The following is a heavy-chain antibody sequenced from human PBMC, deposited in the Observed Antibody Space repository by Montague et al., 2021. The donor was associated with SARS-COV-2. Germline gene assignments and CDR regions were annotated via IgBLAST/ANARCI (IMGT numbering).Heavy chain of an antibody. CDR1: GGSITGYY. CDR3: VRDHPYGGPRGAYDI. J-gene: IGHJ3*02. V-gene: IGHV4-59*01. CDR2: IYDSGAV. D-gene: IGHD4-23*01. Sequence: SETLSLTCTLSGGSITGYYWSWLRRSPGKGLEWIAYIYDSGAVNXNPSCGSRVTISTDTSKNQLSLKVNSVTAADTAVYYCVRDHPYGGPRGAYDIWGQGTVVTVSS.